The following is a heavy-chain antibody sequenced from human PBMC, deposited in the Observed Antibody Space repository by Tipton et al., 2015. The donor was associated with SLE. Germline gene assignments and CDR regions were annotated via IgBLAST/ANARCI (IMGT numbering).Heavy chain of an antibody. CDR3: ASDGDDSSGAFDI. V-gene: IGHV4-30-4*08. CDR2: IYYSGST. Sequence: TLSLTCTVSGGSISSGDYYWSWIRQPPGKGLGGIGNIYYSGSTDYKPSLKSRVTISVDTSKNQFSLKLSSVTAADTAVYYCASDGDDSSGAFDIWGQGTTVIVS. D-gene: IGHD3-22*01. J-gene: IGHJ3*02. CDR1: GGSISSGDYY.